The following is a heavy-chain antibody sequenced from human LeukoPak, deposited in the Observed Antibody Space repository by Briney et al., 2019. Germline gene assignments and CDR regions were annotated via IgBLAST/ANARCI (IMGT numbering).Heavy chain of an antibody. Sequence: ASVKVSCKASGYTFTGYYMHWVRQAPGQGLEWMGWINPNSGGTNYAQKFQGRVTMTRDTSISTAYMELSRLRSDDTAVYYCARALAARPESLTIYYMDVWGKGTTVTVSS. CDR2: INPNSGGT. CDR1: GYTFTGYY. CDR3: ARALAARPESLTIYYMDV. J-gene: IGHJ6*03. D-gene: IGHD6-6*01. V-gene: IGHV1-2*02.